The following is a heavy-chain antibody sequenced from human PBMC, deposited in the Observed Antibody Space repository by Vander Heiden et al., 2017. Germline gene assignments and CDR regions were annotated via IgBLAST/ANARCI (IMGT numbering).Heavy chain of an antibody. V-gene: IGHV3-23*01. D-gene: IGHD4-17*01. CDR1: GFTFSSYA. CDR3: ARGAYGDYDFDY. CDR2: ISGSGGST. J-gene: IGHJ4*02. Sequence: EVQLLESGGGLVQPGGSLRLACAPSGFTFSSYAMSWVRQAPGKGLEWVSAISGSGGSTYYADSVKGRFTISRDNSKNTLYLQMNSLRAEDTAVYYCARGAYGDYDFDYWGQGTLVTVSS.